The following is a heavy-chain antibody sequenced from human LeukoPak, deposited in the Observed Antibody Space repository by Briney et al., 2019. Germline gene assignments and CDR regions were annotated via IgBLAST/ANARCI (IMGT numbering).Heavy chain of an antibody. CDR2: IFHGRNT. CDR1: GYSISSGYY. J-gene: IGHJ3*02. CDR3: ASECGGDCYRDAFDI. D-gene: IGHD2-21*02. Sequence: SETLSLTCTVSGYSISSGYYWGWIRQPPGKGLEWIGSIFHGRNTYYNPSLKSRVTISLDTSKNQVSLKLTSVTAADTAVYYCASECGGDCYRDAFDIWGQGTMVTVSS. V-gene: IGHV4-38-2*02.